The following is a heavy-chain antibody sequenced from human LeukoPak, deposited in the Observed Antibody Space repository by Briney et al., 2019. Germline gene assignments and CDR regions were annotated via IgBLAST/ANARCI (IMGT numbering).Heavy chain of an antibody. J-gene: IGHJ4*02. D-gene: IGHD3-3*01. Sequence: GSLRLSCAASGCTFSSYWMSWVRQAPGKGLEWVANIKQDGSEKYYVDSVKGRFTISRDNAKNSLYLQMNSLRAEDTAVYYCARDISDDFWSGYWFVYWGQGTLVTVPS. V-gene: IGHV3-7*01. CDR1: GCTFSSYW. CDR2: IKQDGSEK. CDR3: ARDISDDFWSGYWFVY.